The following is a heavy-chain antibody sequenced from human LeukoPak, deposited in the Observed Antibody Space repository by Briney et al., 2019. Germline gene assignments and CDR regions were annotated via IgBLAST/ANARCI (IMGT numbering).Heavy chain of an antibody. Sequence: SETLSLTCTVSGGSISSYYWSWIRQPAGKGLEWIGRIYTSGSTNYNPSLKSRVTISVDTSKNQFSLKLSSVTAADTAVYYCAREEMATIFFDYWGQGTLVTVSS. CDR3: AREEMATIFFDY. V-gene: IGHV4-4*07. CDR2: IYTSGST. J-gene: IGHJ4*02. D-gene: IGHD5-24*01. CDR1: GGSISSYY.